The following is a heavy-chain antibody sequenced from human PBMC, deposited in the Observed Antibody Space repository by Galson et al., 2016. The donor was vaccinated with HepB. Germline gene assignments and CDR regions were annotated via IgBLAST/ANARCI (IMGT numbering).Heavy chain of an antibody. Sequence: QSGAEVKKAGEPLTISCEGSGYTFFNHWIGWVRQTPGKGLEWMGIVYPDDSDTRYGPSFQGPSLQGQVTIFADKSIRTVFLQWTSLKASDTAMYYCVRRGAVDSLADKSGGTLLVQAITVEALVTSRKYRVRRGWWRGVGNELDDWGQGGLVTVSS. CDR1: GYTFFNHW. V-gene: IGHV5-51*01. J-gene: IGHJ4*02. D-gene: IGHD2-21*02. CDR2: VYPDDSDT. CDR3: VRRGAVDSLADKSGGTLLVQAITVEALVTSRKYRVRRGWWRGVGNELDD.